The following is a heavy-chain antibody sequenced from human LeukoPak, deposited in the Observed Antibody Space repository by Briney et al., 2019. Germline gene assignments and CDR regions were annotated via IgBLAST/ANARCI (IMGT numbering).Heavy chain of an antibody. Sequence: SVKVSCKASGGTFSSYAISWVRQAPGQGLEWMGRIIPILGIANYAQKFQGRVTITADKSTSTAYMELSSLRSEDTAVYYCARDGGYDILTGSHYFDYWGRGTLVTVSS. CDR2: IIPILGIA. CDR1: GGTFSSYA. J-gene: IGHJ4*02. CDR3: ARDGGYDILTGSHYFDY. D-gene: IGHD3-9*01. V-gene: IGHV1-69*04.